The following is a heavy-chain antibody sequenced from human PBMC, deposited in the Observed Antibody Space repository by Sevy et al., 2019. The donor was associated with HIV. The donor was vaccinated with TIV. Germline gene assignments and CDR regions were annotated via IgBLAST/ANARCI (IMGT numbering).Heavy chain of an antibody. V-gene: IGHV3-7*01. Sequence: GGSLRLSCAASGFTFSKYSMSWVRQPPGKGLEWVANIKQDAGQKYYVDSVKGRFAISRDNAKNSLYLQMNSLRAEDTAVYFCARDDGNYYFHYWGQGTLVTVSS. CDR2: IKQDAGQK. CDR1: GFTFSKYS. CDR3: ARDDGNYYFHY. J-gene: IGHJ4*02. D-gene: IGHD1-7*01.